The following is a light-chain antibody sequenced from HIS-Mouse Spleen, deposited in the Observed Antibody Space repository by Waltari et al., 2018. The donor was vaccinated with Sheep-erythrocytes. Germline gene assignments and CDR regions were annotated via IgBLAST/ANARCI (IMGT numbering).Light chain of an antibody. CDR2: EGS. V-gene: IGLV2-23*01. Sequence: PGQSITISCTGTSSDVGSYNLVSWYQQHPGKAPKLMIYEGSKRPSGVSNRFSGSKSGNTASLTIAGLQAEDEADYYCCSYAGSSTLVFGGGTKLTVL. CDR3: CSYAGSSTLV. J-gene: IGLJ2*01. CDR1: SSDVGSYNL.